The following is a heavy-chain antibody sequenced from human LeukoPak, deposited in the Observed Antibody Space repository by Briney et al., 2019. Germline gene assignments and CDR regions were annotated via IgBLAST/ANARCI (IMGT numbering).Heavy chain of an antibody. CDR1: GFTFSSYG. CDR2: ISGGGT. V-gene: IGHV3-23*01. CDR3: ARQSPSQGNDY. Sequence: GGSLRLSCTASGFTFSSYGMSWVRRAPGKGLERVSAISGGGTYYADSVKGRFTISRDNSKNTLYLQINSLRVEDTAVYYCARQSPSQGNDYWGQGTLVTVSS. J-gene: IGHJ4*02.